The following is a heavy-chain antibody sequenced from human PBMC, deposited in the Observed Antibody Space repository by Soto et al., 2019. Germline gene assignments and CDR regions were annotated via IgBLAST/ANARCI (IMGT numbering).Heavy chain of an antibody. D-gene: IGHD2-8*01. CDR2: MNPNSGNT. J-gene: IGHJ6*03. Sequence: APVKVSCKASGYTFTCYSINWARHATGKGLEWMGWMNPNSGNTGYAQKFQGRVTMTRNTSISTAYMELSSLRSEDTAVYYCARGRASRDPHSLGYCTNGVCPATHYYYYYMDVWGKGTTVTVSS. CDR1: GYTFTCYS. V-gene: IGHV1-8*01. CDR3: ARGRASRDPHSLGYCTNGVCPATHYYYYYMDV.